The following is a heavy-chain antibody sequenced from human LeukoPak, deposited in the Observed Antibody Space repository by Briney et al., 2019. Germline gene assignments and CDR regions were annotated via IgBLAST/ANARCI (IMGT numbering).Heavy chain of an antibody. D-gene: IGHD6-19*01. CDR1: GFTFSNSW. Sequence: HPGGSLGLSCAASGFTFSNSWMHWVRQAPGKGLVWISLINTDGSTTIYADSVKGRFTISRDNAKNTLYLQMNSLRPEDTAVYYCARREGSGWYYFDYWGQGTLVTVSS. CDR2: INTDGSTT. CDR3: ARREGSGWYYFDY. J-gene: IGHJ4*02. V-gene: IGHV3-74*01.